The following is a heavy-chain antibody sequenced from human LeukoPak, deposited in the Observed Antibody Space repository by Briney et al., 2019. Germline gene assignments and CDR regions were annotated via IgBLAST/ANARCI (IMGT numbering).Heavy chain of an antibody. CDR3: ARTRVGLVPALHY. V-gene: IGHV4-59*01. Sequence: SAETLSLTCTVSGGSISSYYWSWIRQPPGKGLEWIGYIYYSGSTNYNPSLKSRVTISVDTSKLQFSLKLSSVTAADTAVYYCARTRVGLVPALHYWGQGTLLTVSS. CDR1: GGSISSYY. D-gene: IGHD2-2*01. CDR2: IYYSGST. J-gene: IGHJ4*02.